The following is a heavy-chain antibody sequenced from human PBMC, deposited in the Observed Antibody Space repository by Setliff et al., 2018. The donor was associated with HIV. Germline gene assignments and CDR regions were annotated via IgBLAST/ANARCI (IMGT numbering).Heavy chain of an antibody. Sequence: PSETLSLTCAVSGYSISNGYYWGWIRQPPGKGLEWIGNIYHSGNAYFHPSLKSRVTISVDTSKNQFSLNLTSVTAADTAVYYCARFMRGIIIRDYYYGMDVWGQGTTGTVSS. D-gene: IGHD3-10*01. J-gene: IGHJ6*02. CDR2: IYHSGNA. V-gene: IGHV4-38-2*01. CDR3: ARFMRGIIIRDYYYGMDV. CDR1: GYSISNGYY.